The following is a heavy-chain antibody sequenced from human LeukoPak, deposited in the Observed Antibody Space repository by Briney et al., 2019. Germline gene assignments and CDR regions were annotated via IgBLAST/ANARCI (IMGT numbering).Heavy chain of an antibody. CDR1: GGSISSYY. CDR3: ARAADGYNYYYYYGMDV. V-gene: IGHV4-59*01. J-gene: IGHJ6*02. Sequence: PSETLSLTCTVSGGSISSYYWSWIRQPPGKGLEWIGYIYYRGSTNYNPSLKSRVTISVDTSKNQFSLKLSSVTAADTAVYYCARAADGYNYYYYYGMDVWGQGTTVTVSS. D-gene: IGHD5-24*01. CDR2: IYYRGST.